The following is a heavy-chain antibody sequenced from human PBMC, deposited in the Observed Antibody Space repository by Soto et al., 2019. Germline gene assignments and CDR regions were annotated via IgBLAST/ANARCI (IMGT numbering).Heavy chain of an antibody. V-gene: IGHV3-33*01. J-gene: IGHJ4*02. CDR1: GFTFSSYG. Sequence: QVQLVESGGGVVQPGRSLRLSCTASGFTFSSYGMHWVRQAPGKGLEWVALIWSDGSNKDYADSVKGRFTISRDNSKNTLYLQMNSLRAEATAVYYCARDHASGSYFFGYWGQGTLVTVSS. D-gene: IGHD3-10*01. CDR2: IWSDGSNK. CDR3: ARDHASGSYFFGY.